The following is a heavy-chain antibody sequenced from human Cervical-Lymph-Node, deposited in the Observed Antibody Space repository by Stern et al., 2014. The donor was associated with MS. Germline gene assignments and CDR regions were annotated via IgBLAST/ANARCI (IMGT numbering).Heavy chain of an antibody. J-gene: IGHJ4*02. CDR3: ARDYEDTSMLFDH. D-gene: IGHD2-8*01. CDR2: ISYDGNHK. V-gene: IGHV3-30*03. Sequence: MQLVESGGAVVQPGRSLRLSCAASGFTFSSYGIHWVPQAPGKGLEWGTVISYDGNHKYYAASVKGRFTISRDNSKNTLHLQMNSVTPDDTAIYYCARDYEDTSMLFDHWGQGTLVTVSS. CDR1: GFTFSSYG.